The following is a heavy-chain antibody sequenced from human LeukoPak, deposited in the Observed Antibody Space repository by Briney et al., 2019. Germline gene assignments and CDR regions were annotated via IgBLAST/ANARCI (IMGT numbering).Heavy chain of an antibody. J-gene: IGHJ4*02. CDR3: ARARYSGSYIPFDY. CDR2: INPNSGGT. CDR1: GYTFTGYY. V-gene: IGHV1-2*02. Sequence: VASVKVSCKASGYTFTGYYMHWVRQAPGQGFEWMGWINPNSGGTNYAQKFQGRVTMTRDTSISTAYMELSRLRSDDTAVYYCARARYSGSYIPFDYWGQGTLVTVSS. D-gene: IGHD1-26*01.